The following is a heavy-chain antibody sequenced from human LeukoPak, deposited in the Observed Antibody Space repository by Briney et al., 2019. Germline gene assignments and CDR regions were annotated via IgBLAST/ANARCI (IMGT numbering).Heavy chain of an antibody. J-gene: IGHJ6*02. D-gene: IGHD6-19*01. CDR3: ARRVAGGIYGMDV. V-gene: IGHV4-59*08. CDR2: IYYSGST. CDR1: GGSISSYY. Sequence: SETLSLTCTVSGGSISSYYWSWIRQPPGKGLEWIGCIYYSGSTNYNPSLKSRVTISVDTSKNQFSLELSSVAAADTAVYYCARRVAGGIYGMDVWGQGTTVTVSS.